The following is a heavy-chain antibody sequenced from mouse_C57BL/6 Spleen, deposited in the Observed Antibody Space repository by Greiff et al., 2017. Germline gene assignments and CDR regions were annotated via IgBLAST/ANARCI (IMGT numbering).Heavy chain of an antibody. J-gene: IGHJ4*01. Sequence: VMLVESGAELVRPGTSVKMSCKASGYTFTNYWIGWAKQRPGHGLEWIGDIYPGGGYTNYNEKFKGKATLTADKSSSTAYMQFSSLTSEDSAIYYCARELHYAMDYWGQGTSVTVSS. CDR2: IYPGGGYT. D-gene: IGHD4-1*01. CDR1: GYTFTNYW. CDR3: ARELHYAMDY. V-gene: IGHV1-63*01.